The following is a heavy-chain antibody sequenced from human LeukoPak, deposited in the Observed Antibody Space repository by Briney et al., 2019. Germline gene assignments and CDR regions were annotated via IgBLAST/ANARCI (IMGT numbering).Heavy chain of an antibody. CDR3: ARVTGGWYRGGIR. Sequence: PGGSLRLSCAASGFTFSSYSMNWVRQAPGKGLEWVSSISSSSSYIHYADSVKGRFTISRDNAKNSLYLQMNSLRAEDTAVYYCARVTGGWYRGGIRWGQGTLVTVSS. CDR1: GFTFSSYS. D-gene: IGHD6-19*01. CDR2: ISSSSSYI. J-gene: IGHJ4*02. V-gene: IGHV3-21*01.